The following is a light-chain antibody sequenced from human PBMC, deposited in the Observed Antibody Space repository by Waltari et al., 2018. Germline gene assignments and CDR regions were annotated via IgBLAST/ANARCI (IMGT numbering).Light chain of an antibody. Sequence: SYELTQPPSVSVSPGQTARITCSGDALAKKYAYWYQQKSGQAPVLVIFEDTKRPSGIPWRFSGSSSGTMATLTITGAQVEDEADYYCYSTDSSGHERVFGGGTKLTVL. J-gene: IGLJ3*02. CDR1: ALAKKY. CDR3: YSTDSSGHERV. CDR2: EDT. V-gene: IGLV3-10*01.